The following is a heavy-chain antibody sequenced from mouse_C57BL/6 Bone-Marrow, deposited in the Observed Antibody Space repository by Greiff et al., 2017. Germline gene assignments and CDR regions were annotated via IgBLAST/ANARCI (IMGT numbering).Heavy chain of an antibody. V-gene: IGHV5-12*01. Sequence: EVQGVESGGGLVQPGGSLKLSCAASGFTFSDYYMYWVRQTPEKRLEWVAYISNGGGSTYYPDTVKGRFTISRDNAKNTLYLQMSRLKSEDTAMYYCARPFFYYAMDYWGQGTSVTVSS. J-gene: IGHJ4*01. CDR3: ARPFFYYAMDY. CDR2: ISNGGGST. CDR1: GFTFSDYY.